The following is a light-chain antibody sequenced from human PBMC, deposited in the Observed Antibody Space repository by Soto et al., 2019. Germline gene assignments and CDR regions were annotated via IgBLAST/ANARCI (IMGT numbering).Light chain of an antibody. CDR3: QQYDRYST. V-gene: IGKV1-5*03. J-gene: IGKJ1*01. CDR2: KAS. CDR1: QSISSW. Sequence: DIQMTQFPSPLSASVGNRVTITCRASQSISSWLAWYQQKPGKAPKLLIYKASSLESGVPSRFSGSGSGTEFTLTISSLQPDDFATYFCQQYDRYSTFGQGTKVDIK.